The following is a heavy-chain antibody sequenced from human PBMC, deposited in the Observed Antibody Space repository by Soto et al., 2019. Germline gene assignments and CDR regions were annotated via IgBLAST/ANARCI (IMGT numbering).Heavy chain of an antibody. V-gene: IGHV1-69*04. CDR1: GYTFTSYA. CDR2: IIPILGIA. J-gene: IGHJ6*02. Sequence: ASVKVSCKASGYTFTSYAMHWVRQAPGQRLEWMGRIIPILGIANYAQKFQGRVTITADKSTSTAYMELSSLRSEDTAVYYCARDYDILTGYHYYYYGMDVWGQGTTVTVSS. CDR3: ARDYDILTGYHYYYYGMDV. D-gene: IGHD3-9*01.